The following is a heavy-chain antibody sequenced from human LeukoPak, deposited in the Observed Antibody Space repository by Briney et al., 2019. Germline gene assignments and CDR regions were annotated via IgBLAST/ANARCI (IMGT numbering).Heavy chain of an antibody. D-gene: IGHD1-26*01. CDR3: ARRETGKRGRFDY. Sequence: PSETLSLTCSVSGDSITTTTYYWDWIRQPPGKGLEWIGSIYYSGSTNYNPSLKSRVTISVDTSKNQFSLKLSSVTAADTAVYYCARRETGKRGRFDYWGQGTLVTVSS. CDR1: GDSITTTTYY. J-gene: IGHJ4*02. CDR2: IYYSGST. V-gene: IGHV4-39*07.